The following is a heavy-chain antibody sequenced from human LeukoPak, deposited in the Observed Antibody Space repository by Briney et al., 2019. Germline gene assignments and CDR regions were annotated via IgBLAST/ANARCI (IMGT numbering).Heavy chain of an antibody. V-gene: IGHV3-30*18. J-gene: IGHJ6*02. CDR1: GFTFNSYG. CDR3: AKAQRITVFGVPHGDV. D-gene: IGHD3-3*01. CDR2: ISYDGSNK. Sequence: PGGSLRLSCAASGFTFNSYGMHWVRQAPGKGLEWVAVISYDGSNKYYADSVKGRFTISRDNSKNTLYLQMNSLRAEDTAVYYCAKAQRITVFGVPHGDVWGQGTTVTVSS.